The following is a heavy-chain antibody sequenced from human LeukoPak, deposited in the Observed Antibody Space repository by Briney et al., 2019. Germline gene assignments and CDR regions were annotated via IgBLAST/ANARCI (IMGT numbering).Heavy chain of an antibody. CDR2: ISGSGGST. Sequence: GGSLRLSCAASGFTFSSYAMSWVRQAPGKGLEWVSAISGSGGSTYYADSVKGRFTISRDNSKNTLYLQMNSLRAEDTAVYYCARDRAAYYYDSSGYYWGQGTLVTVSS. V-gene: IGHV3-23*01. D-gene: IGHD3-22*01. CDR1: GFTFSSYA. J-gene: IGHJ4*02. CDR3: ARDRAAYYYDSSGYY.